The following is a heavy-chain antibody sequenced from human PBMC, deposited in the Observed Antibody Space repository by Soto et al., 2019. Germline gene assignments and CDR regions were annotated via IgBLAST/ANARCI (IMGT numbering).Heavy chain of an antibody. CDR2: GSGYNGNT. D-gene: IGHD2-2*01. J-gene: IGHJ5*02. CDR3: ARSCSTTSINVEDWLDP. Sequence: SVKVSCKASGYTFTSDGISWGRQAPGQGLEWKGWGSGYNGNTNYAQKLQGRVTMTTDTSTSTAYMELRSLRSEDTAVYYCARSCSTTSINVEDWLDPWGEGTLFT. V-gene: IGHV1-18*01. CDR1: GYTFTSDG.